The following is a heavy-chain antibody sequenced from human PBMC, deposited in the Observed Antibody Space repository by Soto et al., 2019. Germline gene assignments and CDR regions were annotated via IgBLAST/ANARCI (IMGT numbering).Heavy chain of an antibody. CDR2: ISSSSSYT. CDR1: GFTLSVYY. CDR3: ARVSCSGGSCYSGGDLGY. J-gene: IGHJ4*02. V-gene: IGHV3-11*06. D-gene: IGHD2-15*01. Sequence: QVQLVESGGGLVKPGGSLRLSCAASGFTLSVYYMRWIRQAPGKGLEWVSYISSSSSYTNYADSVKGRFTISRDNAKNSLYMQKSNLKAEDTAVYYCARVSCSGGSCYSGGDLGYWGQGTLVTVSS.